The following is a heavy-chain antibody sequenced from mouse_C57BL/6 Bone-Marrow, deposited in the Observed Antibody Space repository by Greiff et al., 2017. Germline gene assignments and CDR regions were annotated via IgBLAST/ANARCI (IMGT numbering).Heavy chain of an antibody. V-gene: IGHV1-69*01. CDR2: IDPSDSYT. J-gene: IGHJ2*01. CDR1: GYTFTSYW. Sequence: VLLQQPGAELVMPGASVKLSCKASGYTFTSYWMHWVKQRPGQGLEWIGEIDPSDSYTNYNQKFKGKSTLTVDKSSSTAYMQLSSLTSEDSAVYYGARALITTVARRNLDYWGQGTTLKVSS. CDR3: ARALITTVARRNLDY. D-gene: IGHD1-1*01.